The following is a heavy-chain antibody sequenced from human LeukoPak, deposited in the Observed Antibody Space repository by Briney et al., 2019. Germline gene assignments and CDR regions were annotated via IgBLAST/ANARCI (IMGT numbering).Heavy chain of an antibody. J-gene: IGHJ4*02. CDR1: RFTDSINY. D-gene: IGHD6-19*01. CDR2: IYRGSST. V-gene: IGHV3-66*01. CDR3: ARDSGSYSGPYYFDY. Sequence: PGLSLRLFCAASRFTDSINYMSGVRQAPGKGWEGGLVIYRGSSTYYADSVKGRFTMSRDNSNNTLYIQTNSLRAEDTAVYYCARDSGSYSGPYYFDYWGQGTLVTVSS.